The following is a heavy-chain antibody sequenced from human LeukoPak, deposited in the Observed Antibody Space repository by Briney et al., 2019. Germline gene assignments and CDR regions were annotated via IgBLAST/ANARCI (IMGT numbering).Heavy chain of an antibody. Sequence: ASVKVSCKVSGYTLTELSMHWVRQAPGQGLEWMAIIHLSGGSVDYTQKFQGRVTVTRDTSTSTVYMEVNSLRSEDTAVYYCVRHNHMDVWGQGTMVIVSS. CDR3: VRHNHMDV. J-gene: IGHJ6*02. CDR1: GYTLTELS. CDR2: IHLSGGSV. V-gene: IGHV1-46*01.